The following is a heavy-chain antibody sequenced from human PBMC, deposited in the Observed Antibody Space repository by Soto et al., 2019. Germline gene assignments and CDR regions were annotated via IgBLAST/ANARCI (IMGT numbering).Heavy chain of an antibody. D-gene: IGHD3-3*01. CDR2: IFYSGTT. Sequence: SETLSLTCTVSGGSISSSSYYWGWIRQPPGKGLEWIGSIFYSGTTYYNPSLKSRVTISVDTSKNQFSLKLSSVTAADTAVYYCARHTSSGYYYQIEYWGQGTLVTVSS. CDR3: ARHTSSGYYYQIEY. CDR1: GGSISSSSYY. V-gene: IGHV4-39*01. J-gene: IGHJ4*02.